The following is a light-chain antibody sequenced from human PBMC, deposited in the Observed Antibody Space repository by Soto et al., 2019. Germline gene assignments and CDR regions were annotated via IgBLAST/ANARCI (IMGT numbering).Light chain of an antibody. J-gene: IGLJ2*01. CDR2: DNN. V-gene: IGLV1-40*01. CDR3: QSYDTSLSGPVV. CDR1: SSNIGAGYD. Sequence: QSALTQPPSLSGAPGQRVTISCTGSSSNIGAGYDVHWYQHLPGTAPKLLMFDNNKRPSGVPDRFSGSKSGTSASLAITGLQAEDEAEYYCQSYDTSLSGPVVFGGGTKLTVL.